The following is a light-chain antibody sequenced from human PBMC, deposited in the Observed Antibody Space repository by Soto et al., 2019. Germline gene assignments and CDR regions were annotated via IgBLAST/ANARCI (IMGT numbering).Light chain of an antibody. Sequence: QSALTQPASVSGSPGQSITISCTGTSNDIGHYNSVSWYQQHPAKAPKLMISEVSNRPSGISNRFSGSKSGNTAFLTISGLLVEDGDDYYCASYTRTVTVVFGGGTKLTVL. CDR1: SNDIGHYNS. V-gene: IGLV2-14*01. J-gene: IGLJ3*02. CDR3: ASYTRTVTVV. CDR2: EVS.